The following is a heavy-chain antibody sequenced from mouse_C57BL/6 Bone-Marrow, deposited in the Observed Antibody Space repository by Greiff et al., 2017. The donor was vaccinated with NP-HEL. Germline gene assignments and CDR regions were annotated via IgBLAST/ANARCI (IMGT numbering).Heavy chain of an antibody. J-gene: IGHJ2*01. V-gene: IGHV14-4*01. D-gene: IGHD2-1*01. CDR2: IDPENGDT. Sequence: EVQLQQSGAELVRPGASVKLSCTASGFNIKDDYMHWVKQRPEQGLEWIGWIDPENGDTEYASKFQGKATITADTSSNTAYLQLSSLTSEDTAVYDCTTWQIRIYYGNYFDYWGQGTTLTVSS. CDR1: GFNIKDDY. CDR3: TTWQIRIYYGNYFDY.